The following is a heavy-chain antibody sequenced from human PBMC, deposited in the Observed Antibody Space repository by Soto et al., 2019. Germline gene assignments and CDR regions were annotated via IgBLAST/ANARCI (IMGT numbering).Heavy chain of an antibody. J-gene: IGHJ6*02. CDR3: ARRYCSSTSCYYGGMDV. V-gene: IGHV5-10-1*01. D-gene: IGHD2-2*01. CDR1: GYSFTSYW. CDR2: IDPSDSYT. Sequence: GESLKISCKGSGYSFTSYWISWVRQMPGKGLEWMGRIDPSDSYTNYSPSFQGHVTISADKSISTAYLQWSSLKASDTAMYYWARRYCSSTSCYYGGMDVWGQGTTVTVSS.